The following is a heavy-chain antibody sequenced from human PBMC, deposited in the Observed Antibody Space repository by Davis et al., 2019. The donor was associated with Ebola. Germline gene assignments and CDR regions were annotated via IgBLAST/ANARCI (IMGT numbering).Heavy chain of an antibody. CDR3: ARDPDLEYQLLYDSYYYGMDV. J-gene: IGHJ6*02. V-gene: IGHV1-2*02. D-gene: IGHD2-2*02. CDR1: GYTFTGYY. Sequence: ASVKVSCKASGYTFTGYYMHWVRQAPGQGLEWMGWINPNSGGTNYAQKFQGRVTMTRDTSISTAYMELSRLRSDDTAVYYCARDPDLEYQLLYDSYYYGMDVWGQGTTVTVSS. CDR2: INPNSGGT.